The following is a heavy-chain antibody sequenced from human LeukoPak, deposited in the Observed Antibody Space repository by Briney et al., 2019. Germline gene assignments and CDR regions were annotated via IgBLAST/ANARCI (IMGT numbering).Heavy chain of an antibody. CDR3: ARDSRYCSSTSCQKVDY. CDR1: GSPFSSYS. Sequence: PGGSLRLSCAVSGSPFSSYSMNWVRQAPGEGLEWVSSISSSSSYIYYADSVKGRFTISRDNAKNSLYLQMNSLRAEDTAVYYCARDSRYCSSTSCQKVDYWGQGTLVTVSS. D-gene: IGHD2-2*01. CDR2: ISSSSSYI. V-gene: IGHV3-21*01. J-gene: IGHJ4*02.